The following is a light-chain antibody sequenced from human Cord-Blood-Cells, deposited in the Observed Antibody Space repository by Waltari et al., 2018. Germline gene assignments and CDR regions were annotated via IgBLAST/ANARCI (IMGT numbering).Light chain of an antibody. V-gene: IGKV1-39*01. J-gene: IGKJ4*01. CDR1: QSISSY. Sequence: IQMTQSPSSLSASVGDRVTITCRASQSISSYLNWYQQKPGKAPKLLIYAASSLQSGVPSRFSGSGSGTDDTLTISSLQPEDFATYYCQQSYSTPPLTFGGGTKVEIK. CDR3: QQSYSTPPLT. CDR2: AAS.